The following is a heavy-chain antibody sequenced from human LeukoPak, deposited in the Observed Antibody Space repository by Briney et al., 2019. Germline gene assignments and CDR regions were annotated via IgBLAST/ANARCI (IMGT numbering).Heavy chain of an antibody. V-gene: IGHV4-61*01. J-gene: IGHJ4*02. CDR2: IYYSGST. CDR3: ARGGGLAHYYDSSGYYEPFDY. D-gene: IGHD3-22*01. Sequence: SETLSLTCTVSGGSVSSGSYYWIWIRQPPGKGLEWIGYIYYSGSTNYNPSLKSRVTISVDTSKNQFSLKLSSVTAADTAVYYCARGGGLAHYYDSSGYYEPFDYWGQGTLVTVSS. CDR1: GGSVSSGSYY.